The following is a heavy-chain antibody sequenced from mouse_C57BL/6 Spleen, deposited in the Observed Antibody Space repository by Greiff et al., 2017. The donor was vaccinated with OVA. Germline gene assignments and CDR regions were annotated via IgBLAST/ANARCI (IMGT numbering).Heavy chain of an antibody. Sequence: EVQLQQSGPGMVKPSQSLSLTCTVTGYSITSGYDWHWIRHFPGNKLEWMGYISYSGSTNYNPSLKSRISITHDTSKNHFFLKLNSVTTEDTATYYCAREHYGSSYGYFDVWGTGTTVTVSS. J-gene: IGHJ1*03. V-gene: IGHV3-1*01. D-gene: IGHD1-1*01. CDR1: GYSITSGYD. CDR3: AREHYGSSYGYFDV. CDR2: ISYSGST.